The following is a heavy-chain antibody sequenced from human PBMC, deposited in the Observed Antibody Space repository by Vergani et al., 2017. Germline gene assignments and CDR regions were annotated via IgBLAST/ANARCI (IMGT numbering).Heavy chain of an antibody. V-gene: IGHV1-69*06. D-gene: IGHD2-21*02. CDR2: IIPIFGTA. CDR3: ARERNIVVVTARGYGMDV. CDR1: GGTFSSYA. Sequence: QVQLVQSGAEVKKPGSSVKVSCKASGGTFSSYAISWVRQAPGQGLEWMGGIIPIFGTANYAQKFQGRVTITADKSTRTASMELSSLRSEDTAVYYCARERNIVVVTARGYGMDVWGQGTTVTVSS. J-gene: IGHJ6*02.